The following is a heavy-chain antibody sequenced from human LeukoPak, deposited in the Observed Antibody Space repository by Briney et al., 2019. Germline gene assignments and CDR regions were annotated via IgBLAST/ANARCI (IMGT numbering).Heavy chain of an antibody. D-gene: IGHD3-10*01. CDR1: GSTFSSYA. V-gene: IGHV3-23*01. Sequence: PGGSLRLSCAASGSTFSSYAMSWVRQAPGKGLEWVSAISGSGGSTYYADSVKGRFTISRDNSKNTLYLQMNSLRAEDTAVYYCAKGSVRNMFREVMTYWGQGTLVTVSS. CDR2: ISGSGGST. CDR3: AKGSVRNMFREVMTY. J-gene: IGHJ4*02.